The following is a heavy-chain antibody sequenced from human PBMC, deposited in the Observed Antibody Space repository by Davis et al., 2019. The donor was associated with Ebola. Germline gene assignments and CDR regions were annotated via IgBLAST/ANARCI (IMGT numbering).Heavy chain of an antibody. CDR3: ATDLSPRTAVTTFDY. J-gene: IGHJ4*02. CDR1: GFSFNSYW. Sequence: GEFLKISCAASGFSFNSYWMSWVRQAPGKGLEWVANINHDGYEKNFVDHMRGRVTISRDNAKKSVYLQMHSVRAEDTGIYYCATDLSPRTAVTTFDYWGQGTLVTVSP. V-gene: IGHV3-7*03. CDR2: INHDGYEK. D-gene: IGHD4-17*01.